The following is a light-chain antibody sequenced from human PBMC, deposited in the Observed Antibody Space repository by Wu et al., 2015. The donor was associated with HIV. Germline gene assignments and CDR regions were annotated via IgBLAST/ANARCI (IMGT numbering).Light chain of an antibody. J-gene: IGKJ5*01. CDR1: QNVRNRY. Sequence: EIALRQSPGTLSLSPGERAILSCRASQNVRNRYLAWYQQKPGQAPRLLIFGATSRATGIPDRFSGFGAGTDFSLIISTLEPEDFAVYYCQQYGSSPITFGQGRRLENK. CDR3: QQYGSSPIT. CDR2: GAT. V-gene: IGKV3-20*01.